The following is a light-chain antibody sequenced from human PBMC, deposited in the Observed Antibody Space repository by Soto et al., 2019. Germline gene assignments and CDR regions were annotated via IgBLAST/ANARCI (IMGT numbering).Light chain of an antibody. Sequence: EIVLTQSPGTLSLPPGERATLSCRASQSVSSSFLAWYQQKPGQAPRLLIYGASSRATGIPDRFSGSGSGTDFTLTISRLEPEDFAVYYCQQYGTSPYTFGQGTELEIK. V-gene: IGKV3-20*01. CDR3: QQYGTSPYT. CDR2: GAS. J-gene: IGKJ2*01. CDR1: QSVSSSF.